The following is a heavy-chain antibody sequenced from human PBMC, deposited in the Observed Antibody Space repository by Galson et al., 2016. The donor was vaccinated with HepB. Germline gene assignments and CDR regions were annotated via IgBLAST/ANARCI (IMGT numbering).Heavy chain of an antibody. Sequence: SETLSLTCTVSGVSISSYSWSWFRQPPEKGLEWIGYAFYSGITNYNPSLKSRVTISIDTSKNQFSLKLSSVTAADTAVYYCARGEGYNRYWGQGTLVTVSS. J-gene: IGHJ4*02. V-gene: IGHV4-59*08. D-gene: IGHD5-24*01. CDR3: ARGEGYNRY. CDR2: AFYSGIT. CDR1: GVSISSYS.